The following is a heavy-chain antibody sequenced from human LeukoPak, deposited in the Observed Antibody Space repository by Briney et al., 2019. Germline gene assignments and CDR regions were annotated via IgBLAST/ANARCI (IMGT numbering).Heavy chain of an antibody. CDR1: GGTFSSYA. Sequence: GASVKVSCKASGGTFSSYAISWVRQAPGQGLEWMGWINPNSGGTNYAQKFQGRVTMTRDTSISTAYMELSRLRSDDTAVYYCARGGGGNNAFDIWGQGTMVTVSS. CDR3: ARGGGGNNAFDI. V-gene: IGHV1-2*02. J-gene: IGHJ3*02. CDR2: INPNSGGT. D-gene: IGHD4-23*01.